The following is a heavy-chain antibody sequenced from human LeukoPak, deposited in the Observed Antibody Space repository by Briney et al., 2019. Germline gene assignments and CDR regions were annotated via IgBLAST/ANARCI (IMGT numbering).Heavy chain of an antibody. V-gene: IGHV1-2*02. CDR3: ARGRYTPHRGWFDP. CDR1: GYTFTGYY. J-gene: IGHJ5*02. D-gene: IGHD2-2*02. Sequence: GASVKVSCKASGYTFTGYYMRWVRQAPGQGLEWMGWINPNSGGTNYAQKFQGRVTMTRDTSISTAYMELSRLRSDDTAVYYCARGRYTPHRGWFDPWGQGTLVTVSS. CDR2: INPNSGGT.